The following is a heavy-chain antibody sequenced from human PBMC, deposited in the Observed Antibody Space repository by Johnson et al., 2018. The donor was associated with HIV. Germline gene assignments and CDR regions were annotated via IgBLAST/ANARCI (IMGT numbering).Heavy chain of an antibody. CDR2: LWYDGTTA. Sequence: QVQLVESGGGVVQPGGSLRLSCVASGFTFSSYAMHWVRQAPGKGLEWVAILWYDGTTAFYADSVKGRFTISRDTSKKMLYLQMNSLRVEDTAVYYCASSQGSGEGAFDIWGQGTMVTVSS. CDR3: ASSQGSGEGAFDI. D-gene: IGHD2-21*01. J-gene: IGHJ3*02. V-gene: IGHV3-33*03. CDR1: GFTFSSYA.